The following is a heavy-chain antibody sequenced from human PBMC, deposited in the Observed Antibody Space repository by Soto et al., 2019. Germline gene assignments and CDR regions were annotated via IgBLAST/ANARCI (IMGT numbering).Heavy chain of an antibody. CDR2: INPNNGDT. CDR3: ARDAVVTAIIFDY. D-gene: IGHD2-21*02. CDR1: GYTFTGYY. Sequence: QVQLVQSGAEVKKPGASVKVSCKASGYTFTGYYIHWVRQAPGQGLEWMGWINPNNGDTNYAQKFQGRVTMTRDTSTSTAYMELSSLTFDDTAVYYCARDAVVTAIIFDYWGQGTLVTVSS. J-gene: IGHJ4*02. V-gene: IGHV1-2*02.